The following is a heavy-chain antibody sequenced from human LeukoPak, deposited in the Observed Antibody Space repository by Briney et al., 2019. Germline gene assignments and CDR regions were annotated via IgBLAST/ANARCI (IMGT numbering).Heavy chain of an antibody. CDR1: GYTFTSYG. CDR2: ISAYNGNT. V-gene: IGHV1-18*01. J-gene: IGHJ6*02. CDR3: AREPTPLYYYGMDV. Sequence: ASVKVSCKASGYTFTSYGISWVRQAPGQGLEWMGWISAYNGNTNYAQKLQGRVTITTDTSTSTAYMELRSLRSDDTAVYYCAREPTPLYYYGMDVWGQGTTVTVSS.